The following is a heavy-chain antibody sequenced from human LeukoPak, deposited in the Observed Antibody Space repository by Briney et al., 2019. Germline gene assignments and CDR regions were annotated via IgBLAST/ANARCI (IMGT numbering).Heavy chain of an antibody. CDR2: ISYDGSDK. CDR1: GFTFSSYA. Sequence: GGSLRLSCAASGFTFSSYAMHWVRQAPGKGLEWVAVISYDGSDKHYADSVKGRFTISRDNSKNTLYLQMNSLRAEDTAVYYCARRFYSSSQDHYYYYMDVWGKGTTVTVS. J-gene: IGHJ6*03. CDR3: ARRFYSSSQDHYYYYMDV. V-gene: IGHV3-30*04. D-gene: IGHD6-6*01.